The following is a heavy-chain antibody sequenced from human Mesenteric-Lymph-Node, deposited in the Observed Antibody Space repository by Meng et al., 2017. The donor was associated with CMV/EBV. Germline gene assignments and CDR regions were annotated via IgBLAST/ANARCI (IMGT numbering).Heavy chain of an antibody. CDR2: ISGTTTYI. J-gene: IGHJ6*02. D-gene: IGHD5-24*01. CDR3: ARNGYTYNYGMDV. CDR1: GITFSSYN. Sequence: GESLMISCAASGITFSSYNMNWVRQAPGEGLEWVSSISGTTTYIYYADSVKGRFTISRDNTKNSLYLQMNSLRAEDTAVYYCARNGYTYNYGMDVWGHGTTVTVSS. V-gene: IGHV3-21*01.